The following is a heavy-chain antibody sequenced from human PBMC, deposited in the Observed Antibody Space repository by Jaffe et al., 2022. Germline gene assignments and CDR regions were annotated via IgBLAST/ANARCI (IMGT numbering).Heavy chain of an antibody. CDR3: AREEAGDGYFFVAVGAFDF. CDR2: INTGGSTT. J-gene: IGHJ3*01. CDR1: GFMFRSYE. V-gene: IGHV3-48*03. Sequence: EVRLVESGGTLVQPGGSLRLSCAASGFMFRSYEMNWVRQTPEKGLEWIAYINTGGSTTHYAESVKGRFTVSRDNAKNSLFLEMNNLRVEDTGLYYCAREEAGDGYFFVAVGAFDFWGQGTVVAVSS. D-gene: IGHD3-22*01.